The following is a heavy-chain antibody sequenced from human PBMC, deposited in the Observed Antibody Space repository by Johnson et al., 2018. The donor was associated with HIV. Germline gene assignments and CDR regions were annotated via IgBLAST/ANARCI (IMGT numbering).Heavy chain of an antibody. Sequence: QMQLVESGGGVVQPGRSLRLSCAASGFTFSSYAMHWVRQAPGKGLEWVAVISYDGSNKYYADSVNARFTISRDESKNTLFLEMDSLRPEDTALYYCAKESYRSSLWAFDIWGQGTMVTVSS. V-gene: IGHV3-30*04. CDR2: ISYDGSNK. J-gene: IGHJ3*02. CDR1: GFTFSSYA. CDR3: AKESYRSSLWAFDI. D-gene: IGHD6-6*01.